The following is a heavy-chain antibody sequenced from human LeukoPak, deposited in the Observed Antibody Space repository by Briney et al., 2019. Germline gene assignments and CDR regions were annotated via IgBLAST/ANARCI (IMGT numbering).Heavy chain of an antibody. CDR3: AKASWVSSADAVL. J-gene: IGHJ4*02. V-gene: IGHV3-23*01. D-gene: IGHD3-16*01. Sequence: GGPLRLSWAASGLTFSSYAMSWVRQAPARGLEWVSSLRGDGETFYADSVKGRFTLSRDHSRNTVYLHLNNLRVEDTAVYYCAKASWVSSADAVLWGQGTMVTVS. CDR1: GLTFSSYA. CDR2: LRGDGET.